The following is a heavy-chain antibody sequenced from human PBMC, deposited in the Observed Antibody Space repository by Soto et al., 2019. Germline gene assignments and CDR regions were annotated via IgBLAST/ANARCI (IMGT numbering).Heavy chain of an antibody. J-gene: IGHJ6*02. CDR3: ARDLIAAAGTGYYYYGMEV. V-gene: IGHV1-2*04. Sequence: ASVKVCCKAYGYSFTIYYMHLVLQAPGQGLEWMGWINPNSGGTNYAQKFQGWVTMTRDTSISTAYMELSRLRSDDTAVYYCARDLIAAAGTGYYYYGMEVWGQGTTVTVSS. CDR2: INPNSGGT. CDR1: GYSFTIYY. D-gene: IGHD6-13*01.